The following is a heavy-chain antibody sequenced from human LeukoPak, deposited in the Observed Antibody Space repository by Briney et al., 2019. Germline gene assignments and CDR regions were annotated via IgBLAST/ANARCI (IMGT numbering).Heavy chain of an antibody. CDR1: GFTFSSYG. V-gene: IGHV3-23*01. CDR3: AKDRRAGSYDY. D-gene: IGHD3-10*01. Sequence: GGSLRLSCAASGFTFSSYGMSWVRQAPGKGLEWVSAMSSSDDGTYYADSVKGRFTISRDNSKNTLYLQMNSLRAEDTAVYYCAKDRRAGSYDYWGQGTLVTVSS. J-gene: IGHJ4*02. CDR2: MSSSDDGT.